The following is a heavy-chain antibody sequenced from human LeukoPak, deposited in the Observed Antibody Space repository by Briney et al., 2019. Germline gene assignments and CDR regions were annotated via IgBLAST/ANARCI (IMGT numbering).Heavy chain of an antibody. D-gene: IGHD4-17*01. CDR3: ARGGDYDDFVRYWLGP. V-gene: IGHV1-2*02. CDR2: INPHTGAT. CDR1: GYSFSDYY. J-gene: IGHJ5*02. Sequence: ASVKVSCKPSGYSFSDYYIHWVRQAPGQVFEWMGWINPHTGATKYAQKFQGRVSMTRDTSISTAYLELSRLTNDDTAVYYRARGGDYDDFVRYWLGPWGQGTLVTVSS.